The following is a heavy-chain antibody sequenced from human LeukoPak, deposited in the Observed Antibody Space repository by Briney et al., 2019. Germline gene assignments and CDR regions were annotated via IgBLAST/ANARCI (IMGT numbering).Heavy chain of an antibody. CDR1: GFTFSDYY. D-gene: IGHD2-21*02. V-gene: IGHV3-11*01. CDR3: ARVSCGGDCYSYYYYYYMDV. J-gene: IGHJ6*03. CDR2: ISSSGGTI. Sequence: GGSLRLSCAASGFTFSDYYMSWIRQAPGKGLEWVSYISSSGGTIYSADSVKGRFTISRENAKHSLYLQMNSLRAEDTAVYYCARVSCGGDCYSYYYYYYMDVWGKGTTVTVSS.